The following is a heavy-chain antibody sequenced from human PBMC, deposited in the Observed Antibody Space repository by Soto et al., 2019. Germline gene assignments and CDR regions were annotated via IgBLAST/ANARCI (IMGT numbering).Heavy chain of an antibody. CDR2: ISYDGSNK. Sequence: GGSLRLSCADSGFTFTDYGMHWVRQTPGKGLEWVAVISYDGSNKNYADSVKGRFTISRDNSKNTLYLQMNSLRAEDTAVYYCAKDTYYHDSSGYYVFDYWGQGTLVTVSS. V-gene: IGHV3-30*18. CDR1: GFTFTDYG. CDR3: AKDTYYHDSSGYYVFDY. D-gene: IGHD3-22*01. J-gene: IGHJ4*02.